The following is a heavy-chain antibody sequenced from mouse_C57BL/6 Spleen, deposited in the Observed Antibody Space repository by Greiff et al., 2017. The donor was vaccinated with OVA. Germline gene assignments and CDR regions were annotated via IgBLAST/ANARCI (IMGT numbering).Heavy chain of an antibody. V-gene: IGHV1-26*01. Sequence: EVQLQQSGPELVKPGASVKISCKASGYTFTDYYMNWVKQSHGKSLEWIGDINPNNGGTSYNQKFKGKATLTVDKSSSTAYMELRSLTSEDAAGYYGARTRGYYYGSSPWFAYWGQGTLVTVSA. CDR1: GYTFTDYY. CDR3: ARTRGYYYGSSPWFAY. J-gene: IGHJ3*01. CDR2: INPNNGGT. D-gene: IGHD1-1*01.